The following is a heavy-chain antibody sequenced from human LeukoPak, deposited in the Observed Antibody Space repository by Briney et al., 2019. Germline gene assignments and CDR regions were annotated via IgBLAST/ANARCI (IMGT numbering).Heavy chain of an antibody. V-gene: IGHV6-1*01. CDR1: GDSVSSNSAA. CDR2: TYYRSKWYN. Sequence: SQTLSLTCAISGDSVSSNSAAWNWIRQSPSRGLEWLGRTYYRSKWYNDYAASVKSRITFNPDTSNNQFSLQLISVTPEDRAVYYCARGWSFDCWGQGTLVTVSS. D-gene: IGHD6-19*01. CDR3: ARGWSFDC. J-gene: IGHJ4*02.